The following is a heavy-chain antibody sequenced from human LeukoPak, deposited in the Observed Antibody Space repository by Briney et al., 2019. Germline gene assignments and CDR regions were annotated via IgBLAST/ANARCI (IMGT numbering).Heavy chain of an antibody. CDR2: ISYDGSNK. CDR1: GFTFSSYW. CDR3: AREYPGTATLIDY. D-gene: IGHD2-21*02. V-gene: IGHV3-30-3*01. Sequence: GGSLRLSCAASGFTFSSYWMHWVRQAPGKGLEWVAVISYDGSNKYYADSVKGRFTISRDNSKNTLYLQMNSLRAEDTAVYYCAREYPGTATLIDYWGQGTLVTVSS. J-gene: IGHJ4*02.